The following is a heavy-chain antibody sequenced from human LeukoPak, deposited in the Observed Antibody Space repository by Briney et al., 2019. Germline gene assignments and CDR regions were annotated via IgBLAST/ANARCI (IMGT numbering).Heavy chain of an antibody. CDR1: GGSISTSSYY. CDR3: ARDGVTTGYYFDY. CDR2: IYYSGST. Sequence: PSETLCLTCTVSGGSISTSSYYWGWIRQPPEKGLEWIGSIYYSGSTYYDPSLKSRVTISVDTSKSQFSLKLSSVTAADTAVYYCARDGVTTGYYFDYWGQGTLVTVSS. D-gene: IGHD1-1*01. V-gene: IGHV4-39*07. J-gene: IGHJ4*02.